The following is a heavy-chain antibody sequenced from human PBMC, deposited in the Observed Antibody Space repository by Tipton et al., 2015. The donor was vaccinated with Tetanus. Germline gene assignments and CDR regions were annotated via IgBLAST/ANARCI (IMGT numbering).Heavy chain of an antibody. J-gene: IGHJ4*02. V-gene: IGHV1-69*18. CDR2: ITPIFGTT. D-gene: IGHD1-14*01. CDR3: GRTPNRLARAYDY. Sequence: QLVQSGAEVKKPGSSVKVSCKASGGTFTNYALSWVRQAPGQGLEWVGRITPIFGTTNSAPKFQGRVTITADESTNTAYMELSNLRSEETAVYCLGRTPNRLARAYDYWGQGTHIPFSS. CDR1: GGTFTNYA.